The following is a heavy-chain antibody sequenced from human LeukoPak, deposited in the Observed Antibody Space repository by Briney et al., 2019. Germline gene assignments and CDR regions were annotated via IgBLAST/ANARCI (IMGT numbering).Heavy chain of an antibody. D-gene: IGHD2-2*01. CDR1: GFTFSSYA. CDR2: ISGSGGST. V-gene: IGHV3-23*01. Sequence: GGSLRLSCAASGFTFSSYAMSWVRQAPGKGLEWVSAISGSGGSTYYADSVRGRFTISRDNSKNTVYLQMNSLRAEDTADYYCAKRSTGYYFDSWGQGTLVTVSS. CDR3: AKRSTGYYFDS. J-gene: IGHJ4*02.